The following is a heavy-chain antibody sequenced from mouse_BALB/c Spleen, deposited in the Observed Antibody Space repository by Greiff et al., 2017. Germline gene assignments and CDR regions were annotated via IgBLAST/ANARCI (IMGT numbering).Heavy chain of an antibody. J-gene: IGHJ4*01. CDR1: GFSLTSYG. V-gene: IGHV2-6-2*01. CDR3: ARHGDKGRDYAMDY. CDR2: IWSDGST. D-gene: IGHD3-3*01. Sequence: VMLVESGPDLVAPSQSLSITCTVSGFSLTSYGVHWVRQPPGKGLEWLVVIWSDGSTTYNSALKSRLSISKDNSKSQVFLKMNSLQTDDTAMYYCARHGDKGRDYAMDYWGQGTSVTVSS.